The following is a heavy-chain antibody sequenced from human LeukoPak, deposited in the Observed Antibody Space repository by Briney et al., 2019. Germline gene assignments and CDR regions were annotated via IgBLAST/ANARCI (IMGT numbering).Heavy chain of an antibody. D-gene: IGHD6-13*01. CDR1: GGSITNYY. CDR3: ARKAAAGIPPLYNWLDP. CDR2: IYYTGST. J-gene: IGHJ5*02. Sequence: KSSETLSLTCTVSGGSITNYYWSWIRQPPGKGLEWIGYIYYTGSTNYNPSLRSRVTISVDTSKNQLSLKLTSVTPADTAVYYCARKAAAGIPPLYNWLDPWGQGTLVTVSA. V-gene: IGHV4-59*01.